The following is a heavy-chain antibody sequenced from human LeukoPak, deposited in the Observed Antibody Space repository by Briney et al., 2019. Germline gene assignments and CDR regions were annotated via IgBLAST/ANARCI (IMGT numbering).Heavy chain of an antibody. J-gene: IGHJ4*02. D-gene: IGHD4-17*01. CDR1: GGSISSGGYY. Sequence: SETLSLTCTVSGGSISSGGYYWGWIRRHPGKGLEWIGYIYYSGSTYYNPSLKSRLTISVDTSKNQFSLRLNSVTAADTAIYYCARGQGIDYGAYVGWVDYWGQGTLVTVSS. CDR2: IYYSGST. V-gene: IGHV4-31*03. CDR3: ARGQGIDYGAYVGWVDY.